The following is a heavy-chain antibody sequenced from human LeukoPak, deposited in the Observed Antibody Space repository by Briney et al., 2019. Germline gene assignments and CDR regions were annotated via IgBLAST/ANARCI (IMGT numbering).Heavy chain of an antibody. D-gene: IGHD3-10*01. J-gene: IGHJ5*02. V-gene: IGHV4-59*08. CDR1: GGSISSYY. CDR2: IYYSGST. CDR3: ARSKGKNWFDP. Sequence: PSETLSLTCTVSGGSISSYYWSWIRQPPGKGLEWIGYIYYSGSTYYNPSLKSRVTISVDTSKNQFSLKLSSVTAADTAVYYCARSKGKNWFDPWGQGTLVTVSS.